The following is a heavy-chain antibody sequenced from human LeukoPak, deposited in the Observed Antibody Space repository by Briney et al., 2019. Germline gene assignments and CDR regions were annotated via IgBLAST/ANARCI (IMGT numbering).Heavy chain of an antibody. Sequence: GGSLRLSCAASGFTFSSYWMHWVRQAPGKGLVWVSRINSNGSSTSYADSVKGRFTISRDNAKNTLYLQMNSLRAEDTAVYHCAKDAAKYFEGYMDVWGKGTTVTVSS. CDR2: INSNGSST. D-gene: IGHD3-9*01. J-gene: IGHJ6*03. CDR1: GFTFSSYW. CDR3: AKDAAKYFEGYMDV. V-gene: IGHV3-74*01.